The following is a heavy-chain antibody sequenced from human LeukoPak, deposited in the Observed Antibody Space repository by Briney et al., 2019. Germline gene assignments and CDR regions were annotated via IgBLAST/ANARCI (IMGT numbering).Heavy chain of an antibody. CDR3: ARDPSSWTTTDLDY. V-gene: IGHV1-18*01. CDR1: GYTFTSHG. CDR2: ISSNNGNT. J-gene: IGHJ4*02. D-gene: IGHD6-13*01. Sequence: ASVKVSCKASGYTFTSHGISWVRQAPGQGLEWMGWISSNNGNTKYAQKFQGRVTITRDTSASTAYMELSSLRSEDTAVYYCARDPSSWTTTDLDYWGQGTLVTVPS.